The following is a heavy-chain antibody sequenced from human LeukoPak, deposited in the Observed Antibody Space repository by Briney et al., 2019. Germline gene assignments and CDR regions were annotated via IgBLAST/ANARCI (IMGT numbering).Heavy chain of an antibody. CDR1: GYTFTGYY. J-gene: IGHJ6*02. V-gene: IGHV1-2*06. Sequence: GASVKVSCKASGYTFTGYYMHWVRQAPGQGLEWMGRINPNGGGTNYAQKFQGRVTMTRDTSISTAYMELSRLRSDDTAVYYCASAPGKNYYYGMDVWGQGTTVTASS. D-gene: IGHD4-23*01. CDR2: INPNGGGT. CDR3: ASAPGKNYYYGMDV.